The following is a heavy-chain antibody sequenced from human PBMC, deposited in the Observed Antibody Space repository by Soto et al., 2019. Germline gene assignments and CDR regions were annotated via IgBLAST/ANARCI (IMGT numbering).Heavy chain of an antibody. V-gene: IGHV4-59*01. CDR1: GASITHYY. D-gene: IGHD3-9*01. CDR2: FSSTGST. Sequence: SETLSLTCAVSGASITHYYWNWIRQSPGKGLEWIVSFSSTGSTVYNPSLGSRVTISLDTSKNQFSLTLNSVTAADTAVYYCARDPDPFDYDILTGYPHGPPVDYWGQGTLVTVSS. J-gene: IGHJ4*02. CDR3: ARDPDPFDYDILTGYPHGPPVDY.